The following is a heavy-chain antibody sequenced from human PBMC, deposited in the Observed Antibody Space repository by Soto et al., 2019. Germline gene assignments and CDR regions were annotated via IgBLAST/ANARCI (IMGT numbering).Heavy chain of an antibody. V-gene: IGHV3-23*01. CDR1: GFTFSSYA. Sequence: EVQLLESGGGLVQPGGSLRLSCAASGFTFSSYAMNWVRQAPGKGLAWVSGISGSGGSTDYADSVKGRFTISRDNSKNTLYLQINSLRAEDTAVYYCAKGGFYYDSGTEYYFDYWGQGTLVTVSS. CDR3: AKGGFYYDSGTEYYFDY. CDR2: ISGSGGST. J-gene: IGHJ4*02. D-gene: IGHD3-10*01.